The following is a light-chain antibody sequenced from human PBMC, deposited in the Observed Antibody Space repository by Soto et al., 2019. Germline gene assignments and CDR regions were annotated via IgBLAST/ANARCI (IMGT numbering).Light chain of an antibody. V-gene: IGKV3-20*01. CDR3: QQYGSSPTSWT. CDR2: GAS. J-gene: IGKJ1*01. Sequence: ETVLTQSPGTLSLSPGERATLFCRASRSVSASYLAWYQQKPGQAPRLLIYGASSRATGIPDRFSGSGSGTDFTFTISRLEPEDFAVYYCQQYGSSPTSWTFGQGTKVEIK. CDR1: RSVSASY.